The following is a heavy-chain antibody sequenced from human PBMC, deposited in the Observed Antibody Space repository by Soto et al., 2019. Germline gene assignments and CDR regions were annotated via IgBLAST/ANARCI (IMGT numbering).Heavy chain of an antibody. CDR1: GFPFSGYA. CDR3: ARVFYDSGGNYYDY. V-gene: IGHV3-64*02. D-gene: IGHD3-22*01. J-gene: IGHJ4*02. CDR2: INSDGGKT. Sequence: PGGSLRLSCAASGFPFSGYAMHWVRQAPGKGLEYVSAINSDGGKTYYAESVKGRFIISRDNSKNTLYLQMGSLRADDMAVYYCARVFYDSGGNYYDYWGQGTPVTVSS.